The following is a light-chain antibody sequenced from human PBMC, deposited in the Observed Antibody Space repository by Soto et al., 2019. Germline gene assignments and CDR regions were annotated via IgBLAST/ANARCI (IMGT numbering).Light chain of an antibody. CDR3: QQYNDRPHT. J-gene: IGKJ1*01. CDR2: DAS. CDR1: QSISST. V-gene: IGKV3-15*01. Sequence: EIVMTQSPATLSVSPGERATLSCRASQSISSTLAWYHLKPGQSPRLLIYDASTRATGIPDRFSGSGSGTEFTLTISSLQSEDFAVYYCQQYNDRPHTFGQGTRVEIK.